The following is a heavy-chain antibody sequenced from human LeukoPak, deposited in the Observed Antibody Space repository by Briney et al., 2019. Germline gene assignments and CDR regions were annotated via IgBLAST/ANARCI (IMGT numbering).Heavy chain of an antibody. CDR2: ITNKAFGGTA. V-gene: IGHV3-49*03. CDR3: TRDEYGVGSNFFDY. D-gene: IGHD4-17*01. J-gene: IGHJ4*02. CDR1: GFTFGDYA. Sequence: GGSLRLSCTASGFTFGDYAVSWFRQAPEKGLEGVGFITNKAFGGTAEYAASVKGRFTISRDDSRSIAYLQMDNLRTEDTGVYYCTRDEYGVGSNFFDYWGQGTLVTVST.